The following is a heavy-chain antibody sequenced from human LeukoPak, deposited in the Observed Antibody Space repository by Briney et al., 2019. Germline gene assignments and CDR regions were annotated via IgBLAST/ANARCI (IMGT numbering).Heavy chain of an antibody. CDR1: GFTFDDFA. Sequence: GRSLRLSCAASGFTFDDFAMHWVRQVPGKGPEWISGISWNSDSIDCADSVKGRFTISRDNAKNSLSLQMKSLRAEDTALYYCAKDKGPTMIVPDYWGQGTLVTVSS. CDR2: ISWNSDSI. V-gene: IGHV3-9*01. CDR3: AKDKGPTMIVPDY. D-gene: IGHD3-22*01. J-gene: IGHJ4*02.